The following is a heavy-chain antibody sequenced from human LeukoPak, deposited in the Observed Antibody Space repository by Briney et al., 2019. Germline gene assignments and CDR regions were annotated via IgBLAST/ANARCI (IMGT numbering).Heavy chain of an antibody. V-gene: IGHV3-23*01. CDR1: GFTFSSYA. Sequence: PGGSLRLSCAASGFTFSSYAMSWVRQAPGKGLEWVSAISGSGGSTYYANSVKGRFTISRDNSKNTLYLQMNSLRAEDTAVYYCAKEGAYCSSTSCYSNWFDPWGQGTLVTVSS. J-gene: IGHJ5*02. CDR3: AKEGAYCSSTSCYSNWFDP. CDR2: ISGSGGST. D-gene: IGHD2-2*01.